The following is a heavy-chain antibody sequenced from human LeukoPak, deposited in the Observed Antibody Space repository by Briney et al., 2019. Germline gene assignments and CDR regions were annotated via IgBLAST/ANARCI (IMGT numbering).Heavy chain of an antibody. CDR1: GFTFSSYA. Sequence: GGSLRLSCAASGFTFSSYAMSWVRQAPGKGLEWVSAISGSGGSTYYADSVKGRFTISRDNSKNTLYLQMNSLRAEDTAVYYCARVRGGSYDFWSGPVDVWGKGTTVTVSS. D-gene: IGHD3-3*01. J-gene: IGHJ6*04. CDR2: ISGSGGST. V-gene: IGHV3-23*01. CDR3: ARVRGGSYDFWSGPVDV.